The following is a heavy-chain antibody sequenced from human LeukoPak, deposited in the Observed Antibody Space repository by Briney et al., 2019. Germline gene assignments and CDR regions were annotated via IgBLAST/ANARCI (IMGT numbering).Heavy chain of an antibody. V-gene: IGHV3-74*01. Sequence: PGGSLRLSCAASGFTFSSYWMHWVRQAPGKGLVWVSRINSDGSSTYYADSVKGRFTISRDNSKNTLYLQMNSLRAEDTAVYYCAKMAAAGTIPYYFDYWGQGTLVTVSS. CDR1: GFTFSSYW. D-gene: IGHD6-13*01. CDR3: AKMAAAGTIPYYFDY. J-gene: IGHJ4*02. CDR2: INSDGSST.